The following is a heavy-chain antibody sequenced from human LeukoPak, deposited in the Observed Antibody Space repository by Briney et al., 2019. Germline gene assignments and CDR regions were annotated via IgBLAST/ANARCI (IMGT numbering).Heavy chain of an antibody. J-gene: IGHJ4*02. D-gene: IGHD4-17*01. V-gene: IGHV4-59*01. Sequence: SETLSLTCTVSGGSFSSYYWTWIRQPPGKGLEWIGYIDHSGSTNYNPSLKSRVSISSDTSKNQFSLELSSVTAADTAVYYCARLKATVSVHAYFDSWGQGTLVTVSS. CDR2: IDHSGST. CDR3: ARLKATVSVHAYFDS. CDR1: GGSFSSYY.